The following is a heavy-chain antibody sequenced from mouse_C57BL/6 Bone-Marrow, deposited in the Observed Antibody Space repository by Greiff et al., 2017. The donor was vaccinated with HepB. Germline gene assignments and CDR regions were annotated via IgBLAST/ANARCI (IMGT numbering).Heavy chain of an antibody. CDR3: ARHEAKYYYGSRYWYFDV. D-gene: IGHD1-1*01. Sequence: VQLQQSGAELVKPGASVKLSCKASGYTFTEYTIHWVKQRSGQGLEWTGWFYPGSGSIKYNEKFKDKATLTADKSSSTVYMELSRLTSEDSAVYFCARHEAKYYYGSRYWYFDVWGTGTTVTVSS. V-gene: IGHV1-62-2*01. J-gene: IGHJ1*03. CDR2: FYPGSGSI. CDR1: GYTFTEYT.